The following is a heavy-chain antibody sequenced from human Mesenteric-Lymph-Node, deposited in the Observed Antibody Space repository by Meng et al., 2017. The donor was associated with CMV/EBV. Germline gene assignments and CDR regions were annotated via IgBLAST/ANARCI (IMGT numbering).Heavy chain of an antibody. J-gene: IGHJ4*02. V-gene: IGHV4-4*02. Sequence: GGSSTGSSGWSWVRQPPAEGLGWIGEIYHNGSTNYTPSLKSRDTRSVDKSKNQFSLKLSSVTAADTAVYYCAREDRGGSGSYDYWGQGTLVTVSS. CDR1: GGSSTGSSG. CDR3: AREDRGGSGSYDY. CDR2: IYHNGST. D-gene: IGHD3-10*01.